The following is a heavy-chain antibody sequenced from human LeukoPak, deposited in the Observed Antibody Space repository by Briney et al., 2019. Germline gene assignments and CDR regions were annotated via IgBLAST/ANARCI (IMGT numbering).Heavy chain of an antibody. CDR3: ARDLAYSRLDY. D-gene: IGHD5-18*01. Sequence: GGSLRLSCAGSGFTFSSYWMDWVRQAPGKGLEWVASINPEGSEKYSADSVKGRFTISRDNAKNSLYLQMDSLRVEDTAFYYCARDLAYSRLDYWGQGMLVTVSS. J-gene: IGHJ4*02. CDR2: INPEGSEK. V-gene: IGHV3-7*01. CDR1: GFTFSSYW.